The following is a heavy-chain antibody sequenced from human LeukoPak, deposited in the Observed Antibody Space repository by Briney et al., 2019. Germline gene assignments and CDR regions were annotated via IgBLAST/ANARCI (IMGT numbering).Heavy chain of an antibody. D-gene: IGHD1-26*01. Sequence: GGTLRLSCAASGFTFSSYGMSWVRQAPGKGLEWVSAISGSGGSTYYADSVKGRFTISRDNSKNTLYLQMNSLRAEDTAVYYCAKGLRGSYLTYWGQGTLVTVSS. CDR3: AKGLRGSYLTY. J-gene: IGHJ4*02. CDR2: ISGSGGST. CDR1: GFTFSSYG. V-gene: IGHV3-23*01.